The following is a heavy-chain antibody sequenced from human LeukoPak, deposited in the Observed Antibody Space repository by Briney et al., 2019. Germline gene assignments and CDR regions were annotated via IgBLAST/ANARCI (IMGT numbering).Heavy chain of an antibody. CDR2: IYYSGST. CDR1: GGSISSYY. CDR3: ARTITMIVVEASYFDY. V-gene: IGHV4-59*01. D-gene: IGHD3-22*01. Sequence: SETLSLTCTVSGGSISSYYWSWIRQPPGKGLEWIGYIYYSGSTNYNPSLKSRVTISVDTSKNQFSLKLSSVTAADTAVYYCARTITMIVVEASYFDYWGQGTLVTVSS. J-gene: IGHJ4*02.